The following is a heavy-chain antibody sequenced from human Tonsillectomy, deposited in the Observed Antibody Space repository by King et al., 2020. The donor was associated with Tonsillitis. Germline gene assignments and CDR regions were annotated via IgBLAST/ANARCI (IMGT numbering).Heavy chain of an antibody. V-gene: IGHV4-59*08. D-gene: IGHD6-19*01. CDR1: GGSISSYY. CDR2: IYYSGST. CDR3: ASLHSSGWYNWFDP. Sequence: VQLQESGPGLLKPSETLSLTCTVSGGSISSYYWSWIRQPPGKGLEWIGYIYYSGSTNYNPSLKSRVTISLDTSKNQFSLKLSSVTAADTAVYYCASLHSSGWYNWFDPWGQGTLVTVSS. J-gene: IGHJ5*02.